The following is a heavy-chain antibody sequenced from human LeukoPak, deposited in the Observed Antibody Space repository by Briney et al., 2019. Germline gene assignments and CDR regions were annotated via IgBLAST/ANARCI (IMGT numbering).Heavy chain of an antibody. D-gene: IGHD5-24*01. J-gene: IGHJ4*02. CDR1: GFTFSNHA. CDR3: AKDIPGDGYNNDFDY. Sequence: PGGSLRLSCAASGFTFSNHAMTWVRQAPGKGLEYVSSINRSGGSTYYADSVKGRFTISRDNSKNTLYLQMNSLRAEDTAVYYCAKDIPGDGYNNDFDYWGQGTLVTVPS. CDR2: INRSGGST. V-gene: IGHV3-23*01.